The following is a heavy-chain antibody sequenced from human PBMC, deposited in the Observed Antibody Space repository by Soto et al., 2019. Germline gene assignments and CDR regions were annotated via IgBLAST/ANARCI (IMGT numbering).Heavy chain of an antibody. CDR1: GYTFTTYA. D-gene: IGHD5-18*01. CDR3: ARGLNGYLHYFDY. CDR2: INAGNGNT. J-gene: IGHJ4*02. V-gene: IGHV1-18*01. Sequence: ASVKVSCKASGYTFTTYAITWVRQGPGQGLEWMGWINAGNGNTKYSQKFQGRVTITRDTSASTAYMELSRLRSDDTAVYYCARGLNGYLHYFDYWGQGTPVTVSS.